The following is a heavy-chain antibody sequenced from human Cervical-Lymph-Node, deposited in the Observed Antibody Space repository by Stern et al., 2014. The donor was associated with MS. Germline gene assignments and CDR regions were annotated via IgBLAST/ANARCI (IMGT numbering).Heavy chain of an antibody. D-gene: IGHD2-2*01. Sequence: EVQLVQSGAVVKEPGSFLKISCQTSGYSFTNFWIGWVRQMPGQGLEWMGIIYPGDSDVKYSPSFLGHVTISADKSTNTAYVQWSSRKASDTATYYCVRRAGYCSRTNCYAYWYFDLWGRGTLVTVSS. CDR1: GYSFTNFW. J-gene: IGHJ2*01. CDR2: IYPGDSDV. V-gene: IGHV5-51*01. CDR3: VRRAGYCSRTNCYAYWYFDL.